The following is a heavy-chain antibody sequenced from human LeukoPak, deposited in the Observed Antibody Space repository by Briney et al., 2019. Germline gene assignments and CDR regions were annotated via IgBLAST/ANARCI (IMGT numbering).Heavy chain of an antibody. Sequence: PGTSLSLSCAASGFTFSSYGMRWVRQAPGKGLEWVAVISYDGSNRYYADSVKGRFTISRDNSKNTWSLQMNSLRVEDTAVYYCARGSAWFDPWGQGTLVTVSS. V-gene: IGHV3-30*03. CDR2: ISYDGSNR. J-gene: IGHJ5*02. CDR1: GFTFSSYG. CDR3: ARGSAWFDP.